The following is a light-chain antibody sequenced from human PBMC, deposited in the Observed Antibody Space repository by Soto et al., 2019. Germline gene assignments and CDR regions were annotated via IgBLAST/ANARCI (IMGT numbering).Light chain of an antibody. V-gene: IGKV1-39*01. J-gene: IGKJ5*01. CDR3: QQRVNWPPIT. CDR1: QGISSY. CDR2: AAS. Sequence: DIQMTQSPSSLSASVGDRVSITCRASQGISSYLNWDQQKPGTAPKLLIYAASSLQSGVPSRFSGSGFGTDFTLTISSLEPEDFAVYYCQQRVNWPPITFGQGTRLEIK.